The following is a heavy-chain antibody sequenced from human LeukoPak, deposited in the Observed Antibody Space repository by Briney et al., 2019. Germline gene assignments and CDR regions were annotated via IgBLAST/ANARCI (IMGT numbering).Heavy chain of an antibody. CDR1: GFTFSSYG. CDR3: AKAGAGEAFDI. V-gene: IGHV3-30*18. D-gene: IGHD3-10*01. CDR2: ISYDGSNK. Sequence: PGGSLRLSCAASGFTFSSYGMHGVRQAPGKGLEWVAVISYDGSNKYYADSVKGRFTISRDNSKNTLYLQMNSLRAEDTAVYYCAKAGAGEAFDIWGQGTMVTVSS. J-gene: IGHJ3*02.